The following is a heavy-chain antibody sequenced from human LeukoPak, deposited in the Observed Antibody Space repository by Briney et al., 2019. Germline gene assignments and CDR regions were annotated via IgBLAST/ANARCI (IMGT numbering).Heavy chain of an antibody. V-gene: IGHV4-34*01. J-gene: IGHJ5*02. CDR3: ARKSSGWYLKWFDP. D-gene: IGHD6-19*01. Sequence: SETLSLTCAVYGGSFSGYYWSWTRQPPGKGLEWIGEINHSGSTNYNPSLKSRVTISVDTSKNQFSLKLSSVTAADTAVYYCARKSSGWYLKWFDPWGQGTLVTVSS. CDR2: INHSGST. CDR1: GGSFSGYY.